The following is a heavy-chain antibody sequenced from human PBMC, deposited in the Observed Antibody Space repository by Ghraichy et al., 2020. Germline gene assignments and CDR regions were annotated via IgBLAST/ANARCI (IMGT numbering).Heavy chain of an antibody. CDR2: INHSGST. CDR1: GGSFSGYY. J-gene: IGHJ6*02. CDR3: ARGPHNYGMDV. Sequence: SETLSLTCAVYGGSFSGYYWSWIRKPPGKGLEWIGEINHSGSTNYNPSLKSRVTVSVDTSMNQFSLKLSSVTAADTAVYYCARGPHNYGMDVWGQGSTGTVSS. V-gene: IGHV4-34*01.